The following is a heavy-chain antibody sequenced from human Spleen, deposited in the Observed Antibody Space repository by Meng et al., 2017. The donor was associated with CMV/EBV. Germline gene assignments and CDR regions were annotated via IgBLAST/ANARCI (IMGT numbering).Heavy chain of an antibody. D-gene: IGHD2-8*01. CDR3: AHSPLMGYYFDR. Sequence: SGFSLSTSAGGEVGVAWIRQPPGKALEWLAVIYWNGDKYYSPSLKNRLTITKDTSKNQVVLTMTNMDPVDTATYYCAHSPLMGYYFDRWGQGALVTVSS. CDR1: GFSLSTSAGGEVG. V-gene: IGHV2-5*01. J-gene: IGHJ4*02. CDR2: IYWNGDK.